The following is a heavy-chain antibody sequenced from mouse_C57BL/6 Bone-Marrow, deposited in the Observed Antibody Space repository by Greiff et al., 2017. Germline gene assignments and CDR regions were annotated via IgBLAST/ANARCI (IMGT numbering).Heavy chain of an antibody. CDR2: RRNKANDYTT. CDR3: ARDYYGSPFAY. J-gene: IGHJ3*01. CDR1: GFTFSDFY. V-gene: IGHV7-1*01. D-gene: IGHD1-1*01. Sequence: EVQVVESGGGLVQSGRSLRLSCATSGFTFSDFYMEWVRQAPGKGLEWIAARRNKANDYTTEYSASVKGRFIVSSDISQSILYLQMNALRAEDTAIYYCARDYYGSPFAYWGQGTLVTVSA.